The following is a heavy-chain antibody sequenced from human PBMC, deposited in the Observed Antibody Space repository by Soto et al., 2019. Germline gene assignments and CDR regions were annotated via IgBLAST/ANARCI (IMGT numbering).Heavy chain of an antibody. CDR2: ISAYNGNT. Sequence: ASVKVSCKASGYTFTSYGISWVRQAPGQGLEWMGWISAYNGNTNYAQKLQGRVTMTTDTSTSTAYMELRSLRSDDTAVYYCARDITMVRGVIYYYYGMDVWGQWTSVTVSS. D-gene: IGHD3-10*01. V-gene: IGHV1-18*04. CDR3: ARDITMVRGVIYYYYGMDV. CDR1: GYTFTSYG. J-gene: IGHJ6*02.